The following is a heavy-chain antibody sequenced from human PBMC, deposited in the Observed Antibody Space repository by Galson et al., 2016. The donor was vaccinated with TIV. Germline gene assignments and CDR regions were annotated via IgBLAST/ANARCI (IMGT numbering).Heavy chain of an antibody. CDR1: GGPFLSYS. CDR2: IIPVSEMA. D-gene: IGHD2-2*01. Sequence: SVKVSCKASGGPFLSYSINRVRQAPGQGLEWMGRIIPVSEMASYAQKFQGRVTIIADKSTRTAYMELSSLRFEDTAVYFCASQYRSPPSLGVMDVWGQGTTVTVSS. V-gene: IGHV1-69*02. CDR3: ASQYRSPPSLGVMDV. J-gene: IGHJ6*02.